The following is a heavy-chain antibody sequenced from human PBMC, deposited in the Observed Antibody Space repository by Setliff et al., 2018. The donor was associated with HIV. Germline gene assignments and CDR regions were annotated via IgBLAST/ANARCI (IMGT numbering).Heavy chain of an antibody. J-gene: IGHJ6*03. Sequence: SETLSLTCTVSGGSISGYYWSWIRRPAGKGLEWIGRIYTTGSTNYNPSLKSRVTMSVDTSKNQFSLKLSSVTAADTAVYFCARLIAAAGANHYYYYMDVRGKGTTVTVSS. CDR3: ARLIAAAGANHYYYYMDV. V-gene: IGHV4-4*07. D-gene: IGHD6-13*01. CDR1: GGSISGYY. CDR2: IYTTGST.